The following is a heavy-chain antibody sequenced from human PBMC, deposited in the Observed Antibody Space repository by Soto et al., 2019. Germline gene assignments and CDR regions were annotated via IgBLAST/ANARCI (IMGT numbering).Heavy chain of an antibody. D-gene: IGHD6-13*01. Sequence: GGSLRLSCAASGFTFSSYAMSWVRQAPGKGLEWVSAISGSGGSTYYADSVKGRFTISRDNSKNTLYLQMNSLRAEDTAVYYCARTFGIAAAGSVDYWGQGTLVTVSS. V-gene: IGHV3-23*01. J-gene: IGHJ4*02. CDR3: ARTFGIAAAGSVDY. CDR2: ISGSGGST. CDR1: GFTFSSYA.